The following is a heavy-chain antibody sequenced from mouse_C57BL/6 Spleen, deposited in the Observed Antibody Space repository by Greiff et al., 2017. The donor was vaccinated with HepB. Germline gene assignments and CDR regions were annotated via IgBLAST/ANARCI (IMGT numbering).Heavy chain of an antibody. CDR3: ARSTTVVGGYWYFDV. D-gene: IGHD1-1*01. CDR1: GFTFTDYY. Sequence: EVKLVESGGGLVQPGGSLSLSCAASGFTFTDYYMSWVRQPPGKALEWLGFIRNKANGYTTEYSASVKGRFTISRDNSQSILYLQMNALRAEDSATYYCARSTTVVGGYWYFDVWGTGTTVTVSS. V-gene: IGHV7-3*01. J-gene: IGHJ1*03. CDR2: IRNKANGYTT.